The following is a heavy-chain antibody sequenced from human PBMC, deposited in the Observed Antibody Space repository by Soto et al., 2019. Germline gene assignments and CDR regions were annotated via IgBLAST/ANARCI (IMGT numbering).Heavy chain of an antibody. V-gene: IGHV1-69*13. CDR1: GGTFSTYS. J-gene: IGHJ4*02. CDR3: ARDAPEDYYDTTGYYYAFDY. CDR2: ISPVLATA. D-gene: IGHD3-22*01. Sequence: SVKVSCKASGGTFSTYSLTWVRQAPGQGLEWMGGISPVLATANYAQKFQGRVTITADESTSTAYMELSRLTSDDTAVYYCARDAPEDYYDTTGYYYAFDYWGQGTLVTVSS.